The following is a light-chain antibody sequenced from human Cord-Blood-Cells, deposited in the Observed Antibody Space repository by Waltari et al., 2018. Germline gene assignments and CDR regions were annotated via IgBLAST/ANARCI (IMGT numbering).Light chain of an antibody. CDR1: QGISNY. CDR2: AAS. V-gene: IGKV1-16*01. CDR3: XQYNXXPYT. J-gene: IGKJ2*01. Sequence: XIKMTQSPSSLXASVXDRVTITCRASQGISNYLAWFQQKPGKAPKSLXYAASSLQSGVPSXFSGSGSXTDXXLTISSLQPEDFATYYXXQYNXXPYTXGQGTKXXXK.